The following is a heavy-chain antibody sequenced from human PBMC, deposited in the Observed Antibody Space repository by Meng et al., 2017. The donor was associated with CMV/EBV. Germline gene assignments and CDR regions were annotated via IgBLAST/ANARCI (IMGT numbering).Heavy chain of an antibody. Sequence: GESLKISCAASGFTFSTYWMTWVRQAPGKGLEWVVNVKHDGSEKYYLDSVKGRFTVSRDNAKNSLYLQMNSLRAEDTAVYYCARDQWELGAFDIWGQGTMVTVSS. CDR1: GFTFSTYW. D-gene: IGHD1-26*01. CDR3: ARDQWELGAFDI. J-gene: IGHJ3*02. V-gene: IGHV3-7*01. CDR2: VKHDGSEK.